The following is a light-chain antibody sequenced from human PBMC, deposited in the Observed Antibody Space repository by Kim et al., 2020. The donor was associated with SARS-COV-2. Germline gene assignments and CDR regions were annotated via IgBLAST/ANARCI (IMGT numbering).Light chain of an antibody. Sequence: GQSITTSCTGTSSDVGGYNYVSWYQQHPGKAPKLMIYDVSKRTSGVSNRFAGSKSGDAASLTISGLQAEDEADYYCSSYTSSSTYVFGTGTKVTVL. V-gene: IGLV2-14*04. J-gene: IGLJ1*01. CDR1: SSDVGGYNY. CDR3: SSYTSSSTYV. CDR2: DVS.